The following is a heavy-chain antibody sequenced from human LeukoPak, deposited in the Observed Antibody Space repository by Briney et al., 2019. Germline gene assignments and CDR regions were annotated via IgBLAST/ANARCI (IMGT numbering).Heavy chain of an antibody. Sequence: ASVKVSCKTSGYNCNRYTITWVRQAPGQGLEWMGWVSTSNGDTNYAENFQGRLTMTTETVTKTAYMELRRLRSGDTAIYFCARVSDTSMVTPGFDSWGQGTLVTVPS. V-gene: IGHV1-18*01. J-gene: IGHJ4*02. CDR2: VSTSNGDT. D-gene: IGHD5-18*01. CDR3: ARVSDTSMVTPGFDS. CDR1: GYNCNRYT.